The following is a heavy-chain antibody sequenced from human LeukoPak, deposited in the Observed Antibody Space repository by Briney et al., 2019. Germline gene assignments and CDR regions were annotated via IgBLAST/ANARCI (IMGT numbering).Heavy chain of an antibody. J-gene: IGHJ4*02. CDR3: ASRYSSRTFDY. D-gene: IGHD6-13*01. CDR1: GDSISSGRNY. CDR2: IYSSGNT. V-gene: IGHV4-39*07. Sequence: SETLSLTCSVSGDSISSGRNYWGWIRQSPGKGLEWIASIYSSGNTHSNPSLKSRVSISVDTSKNQVSLKLTSLTAADTAVYYCASRYSSRTFDYWGQGTLVTVSS.